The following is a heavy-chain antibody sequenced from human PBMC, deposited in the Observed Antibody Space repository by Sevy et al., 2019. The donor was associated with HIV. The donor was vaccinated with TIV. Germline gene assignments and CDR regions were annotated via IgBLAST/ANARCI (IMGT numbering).Heavy chain of an antibody. CDR1: GESFSDYY. CDR3: ARVRRMGNQLWKADY. Sequence: SETLSLTCGVSGESFSDYYWSLIRQPPRKGLEWIGEINYTGNTNDNPSLESRVRLSIDTSRKQFSLRLSSVTAADTAVYYCARVRRMGNQLWKADYWGQGTLVTVSS. CDR2: INYTGNT. D-gene: IGHD3-10*01. J-gene: IGHJ4*02. V-gene: IGHV4-34*01.